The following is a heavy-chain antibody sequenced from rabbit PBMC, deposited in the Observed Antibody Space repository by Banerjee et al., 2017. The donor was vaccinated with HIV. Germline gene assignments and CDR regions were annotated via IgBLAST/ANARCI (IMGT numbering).Heavy chain of an antibody. CDR3: VRDRANIGGDYGPYYFDL. CDR2: IDPLFGNT. CDR1: GFDFSGYG. D-gene: IGHD2-1*01. J-gene: IGHJ4*01. V-gene: IGHV1S47*01. Sequence: QEQLVESGGGLVQPGASLTLTCTASGFDFSGYGMSWVRQAPGKGLEWIGYIDPLFGNTYYASWVNGRFTISSHNAQNTLYLQLNSLTAADTATYFCVRDRANIGGDYGPYYFDLWGPGTLVTVS.